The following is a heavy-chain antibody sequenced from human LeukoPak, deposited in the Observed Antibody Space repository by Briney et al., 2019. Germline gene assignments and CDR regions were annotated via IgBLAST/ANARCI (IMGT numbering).Heavy chain of an antibody. CDR3: ATGYQLLYENWFDP. V-gene: IGHV3-23*01. CDR1: GFTFSSYA. D-gene: IGHD2-2*02. CDR2: ISGGGGST. Sequence: PGGSLRLSCAASGFTFSSYAMSWVRQAPGKGLEWVSAISGGGGSTYYADSVKGRFTISRDNSKNTLYLQMNSLRAEDTAVYYCATGYQLLYENWFDPWGQGTLVTVSS. J-gene: IGHJ5*02.